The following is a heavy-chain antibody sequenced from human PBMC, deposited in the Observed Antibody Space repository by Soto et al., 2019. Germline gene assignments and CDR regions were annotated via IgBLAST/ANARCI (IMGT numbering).Heavy chain of an antibody. CDR1: GGSISSGGYY. CDR2: IYYSGST. Sequence: QVQLQESGPGLVKPSQTLSLTCTVSGGSISSGGYYWSWIRQDPGKGLEWIGYIYYSGSTYYNPSLKSRVTISVDTSKNQFSLKLSSVTAADTAVYYCARNYYDSSGAFDAFDIWGQGTMVTVSS. V-gene: IGHV4-31*03. CDR3: ARNYYDSSGAFDAFDI. J-gene: IGHJ3*02. D-gene: IGHD3-22*01.